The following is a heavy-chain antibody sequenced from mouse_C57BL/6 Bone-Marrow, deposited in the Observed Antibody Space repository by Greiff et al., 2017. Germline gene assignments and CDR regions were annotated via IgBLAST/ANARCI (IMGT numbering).Heavy chain of an antibody. V-gene: IGHV5-2*01. D-gene: IGHD2-3*01. CDR3: ARLIYDDYLYWDFDD. Sequence: EVQLLQSGGGLVQPGASLKLSCESYDYDFPSHDMSWVRQTPEKGLELVADINRAGGSTYYPDTIERLFIIARDNTERTRDRQMSSLRSEDTALYYCARLIYDDYLYWDFDDWGTGTTVTVSS. J-gene: IGHJ1*03. CDR1: DYDFPSHD. CDR2: INRAGGST.